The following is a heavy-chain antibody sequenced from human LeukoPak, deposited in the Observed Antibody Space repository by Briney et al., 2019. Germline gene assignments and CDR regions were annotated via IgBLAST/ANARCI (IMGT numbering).Heavy chain of an antibody. CDR3: ARGLGEGYPDS. D-gene: IGHD5-24*01. J-gene: IGHJ4*02. Sequence: SETLSLTCAVHGGSFSGFYWTWMRQPPGKGPEWIGEVNHSRGTNYNPSLKSRVTISEDTSKNQFSLNLTSVTAADTAVYYCARGLGEGYPDSWGQGTLVTVSS. V-gene: IGHV4-34*01. CDR1: GGSFSGFY. CDR2: VNHSRGT.